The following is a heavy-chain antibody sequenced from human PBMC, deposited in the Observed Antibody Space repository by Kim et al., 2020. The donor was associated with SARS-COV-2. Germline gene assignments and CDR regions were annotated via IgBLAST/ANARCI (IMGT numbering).Heavy chain of an antibody. D-gene: IGHD2-15*01. J-gene: IGHJ4*02. V-gene: IGHV3-30-3*01. CDR1: GFTFSSYA. CDR2: ISYDGSNK. Sequence: GGSLRLSCAASGFTFSSYAMHWVRQAPGTGLEWVAVISYDGSNKYYADSVKGRFTISRDNSKNTLYLQMNSLRAEDTAVYYCARGEGLLPDYWGQGTLVTVSS. CDR3: ARGEGLLPDY.